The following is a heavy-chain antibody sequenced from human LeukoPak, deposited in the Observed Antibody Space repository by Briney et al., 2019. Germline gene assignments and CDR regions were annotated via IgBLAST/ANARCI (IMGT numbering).Heavy chain of an antibody. CDR3: ARVQWEAAGKYYYYYGMDV. CDR2: INHSGST. J-gene: IGHJ6*02. V-gene: IGHV4-34*01. Sequence: SETLSPTCAVYGGSFSGYYWSWIRQPPGKGLEWIGEINHSGSTNYNPSLKSRVTISVDTSKNQFSLKLSSVTAADTAVYYCARVQWEAAGKYYYYYGMDVWGQGTTVTVSS. D-gene: IGHD1-26*01. CDR1: GGSFSGYY.